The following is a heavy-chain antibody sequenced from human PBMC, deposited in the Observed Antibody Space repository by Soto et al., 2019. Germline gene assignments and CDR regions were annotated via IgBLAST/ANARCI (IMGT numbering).Heavy chain of an antibody. Sequence: PSGTLSLTCTVSGGSISSTTYYWGWIRQPPGKGLEWIGTIYYVGSPYYNPSLKSRVTISVDTSKDQFSLKLNSVTAADTAVYYFSRQFFWITVPNPLESSGKDRMVTVSS. V-gene: IGHV4-39*01. CDR3: SRQFFWITVPNPLES. D-gene: IGHD3-10*01. CDR1: GGSISSTTYY. CDR2: IYYVGSP. J-gene: IGHJ3*02.